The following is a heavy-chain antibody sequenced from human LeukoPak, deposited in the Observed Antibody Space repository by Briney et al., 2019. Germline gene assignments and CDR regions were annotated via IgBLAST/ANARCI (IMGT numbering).Heavy chain of an antibody. J-gene: IGHJ4*01. CDR2: IWYDGSQE. D-gene: IGHD2/OR15-2a*01. CDR1: GFTFSGYG. Sequence: GGSLRLSCAASGFTFSGYGMHWVRQAPGKGLEWVAVIWYDGSQEYYADSVKGRFTISRDNSKSTLFLEINSLRAEDTAQYYCARADEANMDYWGQGTLVIVST. CDR3: ARADEANMDY. V-gene: IGHV3-33*01.